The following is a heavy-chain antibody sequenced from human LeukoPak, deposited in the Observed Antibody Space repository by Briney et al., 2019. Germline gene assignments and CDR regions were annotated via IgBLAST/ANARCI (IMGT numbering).Heavy chain of an antibody. CDR1: GFTFSDYY. Sequence: GGSLRLSCAASGFTFSDYYMSWIRQAPGKGLEWVSYISSSGSTIYYADSVKGRFTISRDNAKNSLYLQMNSLRAEDTAVYYCARFMVVPAAIVFDYWGQGTLVTVSS. CDR2: ISSSGSTI. J-gene: IGHJ4*02. V-gene: IGHV3-11*01. D-gene: IGHD2-2*01. CDR3: ARFMVVPAAIVFDY.